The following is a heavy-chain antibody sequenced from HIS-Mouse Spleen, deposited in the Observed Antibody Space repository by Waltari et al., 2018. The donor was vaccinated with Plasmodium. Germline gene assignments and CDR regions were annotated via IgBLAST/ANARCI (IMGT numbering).Heavy chain of an antibody. CDR2: ISYDGSNK. V-gene: IGHV3-30*18. J-gene: IGHJ4*02. CDR3: AKDRRSSSWYVDY. CDR1: GFTVTSYG. Sequence: QVRRVESGGGAVWRGGCRGLYCVSSGFTVTSYGQSWGPQAPGKWLECVAVISYDGSNKYYADSVKGRFTISRDNSKNTLYLQMNSLRAEDTAVYYCAKDRRSSSWYVDYWGQGTLVTVSS. D-gene: IGHD6-13*01.